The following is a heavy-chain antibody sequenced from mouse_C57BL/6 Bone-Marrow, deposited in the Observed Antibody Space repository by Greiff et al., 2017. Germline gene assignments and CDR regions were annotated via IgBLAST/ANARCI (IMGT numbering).Heavy chain of an antibody. Sequence: EVQLQQSGAELVRPGASVKLSCTASGFNIKDDYMHWVKQRPEQGLEWIGWIDPENGDTEYASKFQGKATITADPSSNTAYLQLSSLTSEDTAVYYCTIYFPTVDYWGQGTTLTVSS. CDR1: GFNIKDDY. CDR3: TIYFPTVDY. D-gene: IGHD2-1*01. V-gene: IGHV14-4*01. CDR2: IDPENGDT. J-gene: IGHJ2*01.